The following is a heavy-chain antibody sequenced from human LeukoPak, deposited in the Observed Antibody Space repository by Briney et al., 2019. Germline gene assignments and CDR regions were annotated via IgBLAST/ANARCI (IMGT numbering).Heavy chain of an antibody. D-gene: IGHD6-19*01. V-gene: IGHV3-21*01. Sequence: PGGSLRLSCAASGFTFSSYSMNWVRQPSGKGLEWVSSISSSSSYIYYADSVKGRFTISRDNAKNSLYLQMNSLRAEDTAVYYCARGHSSGWYGVDYWGQGTLVTVSS. J-gene: IGHJ4*02. CDR3: ARGHSSGWYGVDY. CDR2: ISSSSSYI. CDR1: GFTFSSYS.